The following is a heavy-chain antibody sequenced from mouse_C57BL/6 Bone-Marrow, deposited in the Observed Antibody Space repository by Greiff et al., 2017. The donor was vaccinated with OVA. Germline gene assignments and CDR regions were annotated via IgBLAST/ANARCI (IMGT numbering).Heavy chain of an antibody. CDR1: GYTFTSYW. J-gene: IGHJ4*01. CDR3: AGDSNYVESLVYAMDY. V-gene: IGHV1-64*01. CDR2: IHPNSGST. D-gene: IGHD2-5*01. Sequence: QVQLKQPGAELVKPGASVKLSCKASGYTFTSYWMHWVKQRPGQGLEWIGMIHPNSGSTNYNEKFKSKATLTVDKSSSTAYMQLSSLTSEDSAVYYCAGDSNYVESLVYAMDYWGQGTSVTVSS.